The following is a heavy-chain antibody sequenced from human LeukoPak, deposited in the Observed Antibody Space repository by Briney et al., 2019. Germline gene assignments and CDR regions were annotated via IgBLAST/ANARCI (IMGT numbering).Heavy chain of an antibody. D-gene: IGHD4-17*01. CDR2: TNPNSGGT. CDR3: ARILTTVTTMDY. CDR1: GYTFTGYY. Sequence: ASVKVSCKASGYTFTGYYMHWVRQAPGQGLEWMGWTNPNSGGTNYAQKFQGRVTMTRDTSISTAYMELSRLRSDDTAMYYCARILTTVTTMDYWGQGTLVTVSS. V-gene: IGHV1-2*02. J-gene: IGHJ4*02.